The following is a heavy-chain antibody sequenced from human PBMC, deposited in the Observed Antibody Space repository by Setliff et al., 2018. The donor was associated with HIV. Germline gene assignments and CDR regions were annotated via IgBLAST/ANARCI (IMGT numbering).Heavy chain of an antibody. CDR3: ARLSSAAMWGGGAFDI. Sequence: ASVKVSCKASGYSFTSYTIHWVRQAPGQGLEWMGWINAGNGNTKYSQKFRGRVTFTRDTSASTAYMELSGLGFEDTAVYYCARLSSAAMWGGGAFDIWGQGTMVTVSS. D-gene: IGHD2-2*01. J-gene: IGHJ3*02. CDR2: INAGNGNT. CDR1: GYSFTSYT. V-gene: IGHV1-3*01.